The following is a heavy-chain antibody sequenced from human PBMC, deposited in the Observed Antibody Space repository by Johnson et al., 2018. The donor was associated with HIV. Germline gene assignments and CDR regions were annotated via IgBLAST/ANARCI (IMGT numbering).Heavy chain of an antibody. Sequence: QMQLVESGGGEVQPGGSLRFSCAASGFTFSCCGMHWVRQAPGKGLEWVSVIFTVGDVYYADSVKGRFTISRDNSKNFLYLQMNSLRPEDTAVYYCARDGRDLVTRGSFDVWGQGTVVTVSS. CDR3: ARDGRDLVTRGSFDV. CDR2: IFTVGDV. J-gene: IGHJ3*01. V-gene: IGHV3-NL1*01. D-gene: IGHD5-18*01. CDR1: GFTFSCCG.